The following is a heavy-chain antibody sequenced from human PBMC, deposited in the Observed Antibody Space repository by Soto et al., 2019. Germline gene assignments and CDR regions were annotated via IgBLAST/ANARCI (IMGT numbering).Heavy chain of an antibody. Sequence: QVQLQESGPGLVKHSQTLSLTCTVSGGSISSGGYYWSWIRQHPGKGLEWIGYIYYSGSTYYNPSLKSRVTISVDTSKNQFSLKLSSVTAADTAVYSCARARQQRATAYYYYGMDVWGQGTTVTVSS. CDR3: ARARQQRATAYYYYGMDV. CDR1: GGSISSGGYY. V-gene: IGHV4-31*03. D-gene: IGHD6-25*01. J-gene: IGHJ6*02. CDR2: IYYSGST.